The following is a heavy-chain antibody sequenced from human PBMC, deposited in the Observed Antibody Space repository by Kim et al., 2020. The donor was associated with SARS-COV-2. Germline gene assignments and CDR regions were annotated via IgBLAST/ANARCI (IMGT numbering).Heavy chain of an antibody. D-gene: IGHD2-2*01. J-gene: IGHJ4*02. CDR3: ARVKGRDASWQNHYFDA. CDR2: IHRGGRAT. CDR1: GFTFSNNA. V-gene: IGHV3-23*03. Sequence: GGSLRLSCAASGFTFSNNAMTWVRQAPGKGLDWVSLIHRGGRATFSDASVKGRFTISRDTSKNTLNLQMNSLRAEDTAVYYCARVKGRDASWQNHYFDAWGQGTLVTVSS.